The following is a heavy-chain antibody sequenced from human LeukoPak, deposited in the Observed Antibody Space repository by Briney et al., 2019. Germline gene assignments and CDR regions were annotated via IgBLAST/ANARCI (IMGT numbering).Heavy chain of an antibody. CDR1: GFTFSSYD. D-gene: IGHD3-16*01. V-gene: IGHV3-33*01. CDR3: ASWGAGGNS. CDR2: IWHDGSRK. Sequence: GGSLRLSCAASGFTFSSYDIHWVRQAPGKGLELVAFIWHDGSRKHYADSVKGRFTIPRDNSKGALNLQMNSLRAEDTAVYYCASWGAGGNSWGQGTLVTVSS. J-gene: IGHJ4*02.